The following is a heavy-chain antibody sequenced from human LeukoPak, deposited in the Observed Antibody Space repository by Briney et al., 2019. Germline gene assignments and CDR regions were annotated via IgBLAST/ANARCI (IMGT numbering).Heavy chain of an antibody. CDR2: ISGSGGST. J-gene: IGHJ4*02. V-gene: IGHV3-23*01. CDR3: AKDLSGYYPNYFDY. D-gene: IGHD3-22*01. CDR1: GGTFSSYA. Sequence: SCKASGGTFSSYAMSWVRQAPGKGLEWVSAISGSGGSTYYADSVKGRFTISRDNSKNTLYLQMNSLRAEDTAVYYCAKDLSGYYPNYFDYWGQGTLVTVSS.